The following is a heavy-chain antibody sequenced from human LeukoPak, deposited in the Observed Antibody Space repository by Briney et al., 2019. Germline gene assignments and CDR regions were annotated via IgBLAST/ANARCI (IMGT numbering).Heavy chain of an antibody. Sequence: PGGSLRLSCAASGFTVSSNCMSWVRQAPGKGLDWVSVIYSGGSTYYADSVKGRFTISRHNSENTLYLQMNSLRAEDTAVYYCAREVGRYYYYGMDVWGQGTTVTVSS. J-gene: IGHJ6*02. CDR3: AREVGRYYYYGMDV. V-gene: IGHV3-53*04. CDR1: GFTVSSNC. CDR2: IYSGGST.